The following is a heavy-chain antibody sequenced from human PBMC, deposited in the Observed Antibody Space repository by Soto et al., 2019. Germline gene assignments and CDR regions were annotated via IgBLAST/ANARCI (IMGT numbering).Heavy chain of an antibody. D-gene: IGHD6-13*01. CDR3: ARRYSSSWYTSPFDY. Sequence: QVQLQESGPGLVKPSQTLSLTCTVSGGSISSGGYYWSWIRQHPGKGLEWIGYIYYSGSTYYNPSLNSRVTISVDTSKNQFSLKLSSVTAADTAVYYCARRYSSSWYTSPFDYWGQGTLVTVSS. V-gene: IGHV4-31*03. CDR1: GGSISSGGYY. CDR2: IYYSGST. J-gene: IGHJ4*02.